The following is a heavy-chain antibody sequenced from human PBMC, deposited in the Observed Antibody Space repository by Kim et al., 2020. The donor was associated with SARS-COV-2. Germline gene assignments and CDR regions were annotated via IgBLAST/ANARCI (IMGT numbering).Heavy chain of an antibody. J-gene: IGHJ5*02. Sequence: SETLSLTCTVSGGSISSYYWSWIRQPPGKGLEWIGYIYYSGSTNYNPSLKSRVTISVDTSKNQFPLKLSSVTAADTAVYYCARVGLRVNWFDPWGQGTLVTVSS. CDR2: IYYSGST. D-gene: IGHD4-17*01. CDR1: GGSISSYY. CDR3: ARVGLRVNWFDP. V-gene: IGHV4-59*01.